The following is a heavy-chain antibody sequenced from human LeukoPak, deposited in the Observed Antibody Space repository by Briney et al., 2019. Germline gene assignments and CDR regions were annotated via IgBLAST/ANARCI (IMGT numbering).Heavy chain of an antibody. CDR1: GFTFSSYA. CDR3: ARGRLEWLLPFDY. D-gene: IGHD3-3*01. Sequence: PGGSLRLSCAASGFTFSSYAMSWVRQAPGKGLEWVSSIPSSGNYFYYADSLKGRFTVSRDNAKNLVYLQMNSLRAEDTAIYYCARGRLEWLLPFDYWGQGTVVTVSS. J-gene: IGHJ4*02. CDR2: IPSSGNYF. V-gene: IGHV3-21*01.